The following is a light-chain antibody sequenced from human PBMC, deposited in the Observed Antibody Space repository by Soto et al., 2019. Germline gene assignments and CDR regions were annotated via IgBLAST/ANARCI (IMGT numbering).Light chain of an antibody. CDR2: GAS. J-gene: IGKJ5*01. CDR1: QSVSSR. Sequence: EIVLTQSLGTLSLSPGESSPLSRRASQSVSSRLAWYQQKPGQANRLLISGASSRATGIPDRFSGSGSATDFTLTISRLEPEEFALYYCQKYGGSPITFGQGTRLEIK. V-gene: IGKV3-20*01. CDR3: QKYGGSPIT.